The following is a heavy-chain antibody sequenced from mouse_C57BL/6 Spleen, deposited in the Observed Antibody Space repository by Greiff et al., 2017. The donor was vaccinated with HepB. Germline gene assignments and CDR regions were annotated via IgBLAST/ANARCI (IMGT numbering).Heavy chain of an antibody. CDR1: GYTFTSYW. J-gene: IGHJ2*01. Sequence: QVQLQQSGAELVKPGASVKLSCKASGYTFTSYWMQWVKQRPGQGLEWIGEIDPSDSYTNYNQKFKGKATLTVDTSSSTAYMQLSSLTSEDSAVYYCARSLNYYGSDYWGQGTTLTVSS. CDR3: ARSLNYYGSDY. CDR2: IDPSDSYT. D-gene: IGHD1-1*01. V-gene: IGHV1-50*01.